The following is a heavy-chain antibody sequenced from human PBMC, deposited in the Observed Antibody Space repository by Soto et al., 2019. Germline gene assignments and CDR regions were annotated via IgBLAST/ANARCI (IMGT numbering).Heavy chain of an antibody. D-gene: IGHD4-17*01. CDR1: GGSISSSSYY. J-gene: IGHJ4*02. Sequence: SETLSLTCTVSGGSISSSSYYWGWIRQPPGKGLEWIGYIYYSGSTYYNPSLKSRVTISVDTSKNQFSLKLRSVTAADTAVYYCANYPTTVTSDYWGQGTLVTVSS. CDR3: ANYPTTVTSDY. V-gene: IGHV4-39*07. CDR2: IYYSGST.